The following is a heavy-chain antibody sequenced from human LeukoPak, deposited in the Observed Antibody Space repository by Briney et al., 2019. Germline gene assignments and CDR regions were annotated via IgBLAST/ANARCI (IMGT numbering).Heavy chain of an antibody. CDR1: GFTFDNYA. CDR2: TAGSGISK. J-gene: IGHJ4*02. Sequence: GGSLRLSCAASGFTFDNYALSWVRQAPGKGLEWASSTAGSGISKDYADSVKGRFTISKDKSKNTLYLQMDNLRAEDTGAYFCARLPTFYYDSSGYHYDYWGQGTLVTVSS. V-gene: IGHV3-23*01. D-gene: IGHD3-22*01. CDR3: ARLPTFYYDSSGYHYDY.